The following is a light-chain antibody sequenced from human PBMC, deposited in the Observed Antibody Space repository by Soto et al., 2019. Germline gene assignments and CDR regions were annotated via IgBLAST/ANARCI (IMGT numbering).Light chain of an antibody. CDR3: HQRQSWPRT. CDR2: YTS. J-gene: IGKJ1*01. CDR1: QGVSRK. V-gene: IGKV3-11*01. Sequence: EIVMTQSPATLSVAPGERVTLSCRASQGVSRKLAWYQHKPGQAPRLLIYYTSNRATGIPARFSGSGSGTDFTLTINSLAPEDFAIYYCHQRQSWPRTFGQGTKVDIK.